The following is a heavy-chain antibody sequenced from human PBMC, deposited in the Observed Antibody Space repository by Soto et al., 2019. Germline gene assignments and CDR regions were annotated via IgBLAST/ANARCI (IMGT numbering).Heavy chain of an antibody. D-gene: IGHD4-17*01. Sequence: SGGSLRLSCAASGFTFSRYAMSRVRQIPGKGLECVSAIGGDGGSIHYADSVKGRFTISRDNSKNMLYLQLNSLRAEDTAAYYCAKVGGFDPWGQGTLVTVSS. CDR3: AKVGGFDP. J-gene: IGHJ5*02. CDR2: IGGDGGSI. CDR1: GFTFSRYA. V-gene: IGHV3-23*01.